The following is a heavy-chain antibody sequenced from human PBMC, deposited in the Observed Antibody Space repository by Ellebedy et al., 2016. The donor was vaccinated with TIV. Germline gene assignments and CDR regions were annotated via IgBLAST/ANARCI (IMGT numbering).Heavy chain of an antibody. CDR2: INWNSGSP. J-gene: IGHJ6*02. D-gene: IGHD3-16*01. V-gene: IGHV3-20*04. CDR3: ASRGQTYYYGMDE. CDR1: GFTSDDLA. Sequence: GESLKISCAVSGFTSDDLAMSWVRQAPGKGLEWVSGINWNSGSPGYADSLKGRFTISRDNAKKSLSLQMNSLRVEDTALYYCASRGQTYYYGMDEWGQGTTVTVSS.